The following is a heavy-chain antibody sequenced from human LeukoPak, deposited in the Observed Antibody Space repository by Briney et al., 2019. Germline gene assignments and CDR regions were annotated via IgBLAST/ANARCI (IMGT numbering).Heavy chain of an antibody. CDR2: IYYSGST. D-gene: IGHD3-22*01. Sequence: ASETLSLTCTVSGGSISSYYWSWIRQPPGKGLEWIGYIYYSGSTNYNPSLKSRVTISVDTSKNQFSLKLSSVTAADTAVYYCARGPGRDYYDSSGYPPAYYYYGMDVWGQGTTVTVSS. CDR3: ARGPGRDYYDSSGYPPAYYYYGMDV. J-gene: IGHJ6*02. CDR1: GGSISSYY. V-gene: IGHV4-59*01.